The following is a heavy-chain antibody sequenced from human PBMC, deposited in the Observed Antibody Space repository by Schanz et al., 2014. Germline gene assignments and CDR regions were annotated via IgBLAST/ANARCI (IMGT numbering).Heavy chain of an antibody. Sequence: QVQLVESGGGVVQPGRSLRLSCAASGFTFSSYAMHWVRQAPGRGLQWVALISYDGGHKYYADSVKGRFTISRDNSKNILYLQMNSLIAEDTALYYCARDGVAATTDFEYWGQGALVTVSS. J-gene: IGHJ4*02. CDR3: ARDGVAATTDFEY. V-gene: IGHV3-30*04. D-gene: IGHD1-1*01. CDR2: ISYDGGHK. CDR1: GFTFSSYA.